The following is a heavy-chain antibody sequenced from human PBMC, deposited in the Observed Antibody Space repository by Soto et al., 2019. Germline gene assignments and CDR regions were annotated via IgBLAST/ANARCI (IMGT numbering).Heavy chain of an antibody. CDR2: ISLSGNT. CDR3: ASRGSSGPF. CDR1: GGSITNTDW. Sequence: QVQLQEAGPGLVKPSGTLSLTCAVSGGSITNTDWWTWVRQPPGMGLEWVGDISLSGNTNYNPSLEGRAAISLDKSRNQFSLILNSVTAADTDVYYCASRGSSGPFWGQGTLVTVSS. J-gene: IGHJ4*02. D-gene: IGHD3-22*01. V-gene: IGHV4-4*02.